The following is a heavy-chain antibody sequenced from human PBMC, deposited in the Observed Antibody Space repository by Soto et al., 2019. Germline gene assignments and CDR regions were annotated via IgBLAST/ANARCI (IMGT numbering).Heavy chain of an antibody. V-gene: IGHV4-59*01. J-gene: IGHJ4*02. CDR2: IYYSGST. D-gene: IGHD2-2*01. CDR3: ARGYCSSTSCHGHFDY. CDR1: GGSISSYY. Sequence: SETLSLTCTVSGGSISSYYWSWIRQPPGKGLEWIGYIYYSGSTNYNPSLKSRVTISVDTSKNQFSLKLSSVTAADTAVYYCARGYCSSTSCHGHFDYWGQGTLVTVS.